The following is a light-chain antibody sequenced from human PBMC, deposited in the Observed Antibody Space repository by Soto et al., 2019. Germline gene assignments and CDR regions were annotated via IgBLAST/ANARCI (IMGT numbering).Light chain of an antibody. CDR1: SSDVGAYNF. V-gene: IGLV2-14*01. CDR2: EVS. CDR3: SSYTGSTTVGV. Sequence: QSVLTQPASVSGSPGQSITISCTGTSSDVGAYNFVSWYQQHPGKAPKLMIYEVSRRPSGVSDRFSGSKSGNTASLTISGLQPEDEADSYCSSYTGSTTVGVFGGGTKLTVL. J-gene: IGLJ2*01.